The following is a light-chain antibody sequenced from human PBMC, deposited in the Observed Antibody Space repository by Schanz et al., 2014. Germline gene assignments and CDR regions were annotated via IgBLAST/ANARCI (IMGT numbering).Light chain of an antibody. J-gene: IGKJ2*01. V-gene: IGKV1-39*01. Sequence: DIQMTQSPSTLSASVGDRVTITCRASQTINQWLAWYQQKPGKAPKLLIFAASNLQSGVPSRFSGSGSGTDFTLTISSLQPEDFASYYCQQSYSTPQTFGQGTELEIK. CDR2: AAS. CDR3: QQSYSTPQT. CDR1: QTINQW.